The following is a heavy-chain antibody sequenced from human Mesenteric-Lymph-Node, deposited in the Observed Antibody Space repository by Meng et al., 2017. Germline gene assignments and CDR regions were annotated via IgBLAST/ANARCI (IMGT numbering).Heavy chain of an antibody. CDR3: AKDPPLYDFWSDYLHY. CDR1: GYTFTSNG. CDR2: ISTYNGHT. Sequence: ASVKVSCKASGYTFTSNGITWVRQAPGQGLEWMGWISTYNGHTNYAQNLQGRVTLTTDTSTNTAYMELRSLRSDDPAVYYCAKDPPLYDFWSDYLHYWGQGTLVTVSS. V-gene: IGHV1-18*01. D-gene: IGHD3-3*01. J-gene: IGHJ4*02.